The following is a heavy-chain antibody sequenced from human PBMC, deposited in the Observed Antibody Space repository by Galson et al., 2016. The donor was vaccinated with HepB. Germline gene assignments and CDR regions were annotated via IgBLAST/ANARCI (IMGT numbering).Heavy chain of an antibody. V-gene: IGHV3-23*01. J-gene: IGHJ4*02. CDR1: GFTFNSYG. CDR2: ISGCGVYT. CDR3: AKNRYDHGPLDY. Sequence: SLRLSCAASGFTFNSYGMSWVRQAPGKGLEWVSSISGCGVYTNSADSVQGRFTITSDNSKTTVQLQMDSLRAEDTAVYYCAKNRYDHGPLDYWGQGTLVTVSS. D-gene: IGHD1-1*01.